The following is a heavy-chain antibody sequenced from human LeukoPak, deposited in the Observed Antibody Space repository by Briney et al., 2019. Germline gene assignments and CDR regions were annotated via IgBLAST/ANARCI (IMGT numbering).Heavy chain of an antibody. J-gene: IGHJ6*03. CDR3: AREDIVATTRTYYYYYYMDV. CDR2: ISSSGSTI. D-gene: IGHD5-12*01. V-gene: IGHV3-48*03. CDR1: GFTFSSYE. Sequence: GGSLRLSCAASGFTFSSYEMNWVRQAPGKGLEWVSYISSSGSTIYYADSVKGRFTISRDNAKNSLYLQMNSLRAEDTAVYYCAREDIVATTRTYYYYYYMDVWGKGTTVTISS.